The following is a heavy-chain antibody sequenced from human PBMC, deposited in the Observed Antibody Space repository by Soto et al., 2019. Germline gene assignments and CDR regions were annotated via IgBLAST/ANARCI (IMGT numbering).Heavy chain of an antibody. CDR2: ISGSGGST. V-gene: IGHV3-23*01. D-gene: IGHD6-19*01. Sequence: EVQLLESGGGLVQPGGSLRLSCAASGFTFSSYAMSWVRQAPGKGLEWVSAISGSGGSTYYADSVKGRFTISRDNSKNTLYLQMNSLRAEDTAVYYCAKGPREYSSGRRGRGVYFAYWCQGALVTVSS. CDR3: AKGPREYSSGRRGRGVYFAY. CDR1: GFTFSSYA. J-gene: IGHJ4*02.